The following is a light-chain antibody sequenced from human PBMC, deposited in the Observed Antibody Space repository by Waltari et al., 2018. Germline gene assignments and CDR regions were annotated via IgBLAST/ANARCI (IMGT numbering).Light chain of an antibody. CDR2: GAS. CDR3: QQYGSSPRT. Sequence: EIVLTQSPGTLSLSPGERATLSCRASQSVSSSYLAWYQQKPGQAPRLLIYGASSRATGIPDRVSGSGSGTDFTLTIRRLEPEDFAVYYCQQYGSSPRTFGQGTKVEI. V-gene: IGKV3-20*01. J-gene: IGKJ1*01. CDR1: QSVSSSY.